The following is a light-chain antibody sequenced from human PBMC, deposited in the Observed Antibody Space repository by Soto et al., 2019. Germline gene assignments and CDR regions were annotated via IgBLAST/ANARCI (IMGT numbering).Light chain of an antibody. CDR3: QVYDYISAGFT. J-gene: IGKJ3*01. CDR1: QSISSW. CDR2: DAS. Sequence: DIQMTQSPSTLSASVGDRVTITCRASQSISSWLAWYQQKPGKAPKLLIYDASSLESGVPSRFSGSGSGTEFTLTISSLQPEDIATYYCQVYDYISAGFTFGPGTKVDLK. V-gene: IGKV1-5*01.